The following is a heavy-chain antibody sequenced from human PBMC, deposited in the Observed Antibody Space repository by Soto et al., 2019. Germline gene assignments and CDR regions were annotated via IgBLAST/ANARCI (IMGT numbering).Heavy chain of an antibody. CDR1: GGTFSSYA. CDR2: IIPIFGTA. D-gene: IGHD2-8*01. V-gene: IGHV1-69*13. CDR3: ARAHKGDYCTNGVCPNYYYYGMDV. J-gene: IGHJ6*02. Sequence: ASVKVSCKAYGGTFSSYAISWVRQAPGQGLEWMGGIIPIFGTANYAQKFQGRVTITADESTSTAYMELSSLRSEDTAVYYCARAHKGDYCTNGVCPNYYYYGMDVWGQGTTVTVSS.